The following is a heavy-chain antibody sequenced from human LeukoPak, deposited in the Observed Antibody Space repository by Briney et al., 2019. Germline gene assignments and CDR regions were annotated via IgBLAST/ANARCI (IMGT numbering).Heavy chain of an antibody. Sequence: GGSLRLSCAVSGFTFNYYDMHWVRQAPGKRLEWVSAIRTTGDTHYPDSVKGRFAMSREDAKNSVHLQMNTLRAGDTAVYYCGRGVSYYDNSGHPGWYFDLWGRGTLVTVSS. D-gene: IGHD3-22*01. V-gene: IGHV3-13*01. CDR1: GFTFNYYD. J-gene: IGHJ2*01. CDR3: GRGVSYYDNSGHPGWYFDL. CDR2: IRTTGDT.